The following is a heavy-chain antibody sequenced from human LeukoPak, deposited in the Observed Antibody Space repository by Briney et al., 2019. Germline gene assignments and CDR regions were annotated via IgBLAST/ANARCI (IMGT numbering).Heavy chain of an antibody. CDR3: ASLPPLSRFPYYFDY. J-gene: IGHJ4*02. D-gene: IGHD3-16*01. CDR2: INPNSGGT. Sequence: ASEKVSCKASGYTFTGYYMHWVRQAPGQGLEWMGWINPNSGGTNYAQKFQGRVTMTRDTSISTAYMELSRLRSDDTAVYYCASLPPLSRFPYYFDYWGQGTLVTVSS. CDR1: GYTFTGYY. V-gene: IGHV1-2*02.